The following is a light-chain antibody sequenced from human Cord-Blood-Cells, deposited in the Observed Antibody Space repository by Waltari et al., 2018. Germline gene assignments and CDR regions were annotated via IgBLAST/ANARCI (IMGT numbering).Light chain of an antibody. Sequence: EIVMTQSPATLSVSPGERATLSCRASQRGSSNLAWYQQKPGHAPRLLIYGASTRATGIPARVSGGGSGTDFTLTISSLQSEDFAVYYCQQYNNWPPLTFGGGTKVEIK. V-gene: IGKV3-15*01. CDR3: QQYNNWPPLT. J-gene: IGKJ4*01. CDR2: GAS. CDR1: QRGSSN.